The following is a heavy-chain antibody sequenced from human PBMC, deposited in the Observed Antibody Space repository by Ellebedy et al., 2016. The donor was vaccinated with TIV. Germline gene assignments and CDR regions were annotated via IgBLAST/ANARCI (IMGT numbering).Heavy chain of an antibody. CDR1: GFTFSDYY. V-gene: IGHV3-11*01. D-gene: IGHD1-26*01. CDR3: ARDRGGSYSPVDY. J-gene: IGHJ4*02. Sequence: GGSLRLXCAASGFTFSDYYMSWIRQAPGKGLEWVSFISSSGSTIYYADSVKGRFTISRDNAKNSLYLQMNSLRAEDTAVYYCARDRGGSYSPVDYWGQGTLVTVSS. CDR2: ISSSGSTI.